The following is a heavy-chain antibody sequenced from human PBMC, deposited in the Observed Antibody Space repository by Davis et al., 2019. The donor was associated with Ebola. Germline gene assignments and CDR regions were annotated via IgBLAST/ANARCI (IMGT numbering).Heavy chain of an antibody. D-gene: IGHD6-13*01. CDR3: TPLTIAAAGTPPFDY. CDR1: GFTFSSYG. CDR2: IRYDGSNK. J-gene: IGHJ4*02. V-gene: IGHV3-30*02. Sequence: PGGSLRLSCAASGFTFSSYGMHWVRQAPGKGLEWVAFIRYDGSNKYYADSVKGRFTISRDNSKNTLYLQMNSLRAEDTAVYYCTPLTIAAAGTPPFDYWGQGTLVTVSS.